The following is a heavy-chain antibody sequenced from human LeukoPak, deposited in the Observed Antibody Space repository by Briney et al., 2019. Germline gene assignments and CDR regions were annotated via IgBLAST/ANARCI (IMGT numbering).Heavy chain of an antibody. V-gene: IGHV3-30*02. J-gene: IGHJ4*02. CDR3: AKDPPPHYYGSGSYYNQPSYYFDY. Sequence: PGGSLRLSCAASGFTFSSYGMHWVRQAPGKGLEWVAFIRYDGSNKYYADSVKGRFTISRDNSKNTLYLQMNSLRAEDTAVYYCAKDPPPHYYGSGSYYNQPSYYFDYWGQGTLVTVSS. D-gene: IGHD3-10*01. CDR2: IRYDGSNK. CDR1: GFTFSSYG.